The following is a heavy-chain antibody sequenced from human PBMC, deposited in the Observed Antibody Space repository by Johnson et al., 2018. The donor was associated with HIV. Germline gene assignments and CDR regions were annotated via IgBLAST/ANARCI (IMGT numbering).Heavy chain of an antibody. CDR1: GFTFSSYD. V-gene: IGHV3-13*01. CDR3: ARAGGGYPRGGHAFDI. Sequence: VQLVESGGGVVQPGRSLRLSCAASGFTFSSYDMHWVRQATGKGLEWVSAIGTAGDTYYPGSVKGRFTISRENAKNTLYLQMNSLRAEDTAVYYCARAGGGYPRGGHAFDIWGQGTMVTVSS. J-gene: IGHJ3*02. D-gene: IGHD3-16*02. CDR2: IGTAGDT.